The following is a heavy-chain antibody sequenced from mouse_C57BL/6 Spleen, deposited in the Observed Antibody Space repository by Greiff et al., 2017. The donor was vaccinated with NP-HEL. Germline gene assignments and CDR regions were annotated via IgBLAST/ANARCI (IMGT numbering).Heavy chain of an antibody. CDR3: ARGDGNYFYAMDY. Sequence: VQGVESGAELMKPGASVKLSCKATGYTFTGYWIAWVKQRPGHGLEWIGEILPGSGSTNYNEKFKGKATFTADTSSNTAYMQLSSLTTEDSAIYDCARGDGNYFYAMDYWGQGTSVTVSS. CDR2: ILPGSGST. CDR1: GYTFTGYW. J-gene: IGHJ4*01. D-gene: IGHD2-1*01. V-gene: IGHV1-9*01.